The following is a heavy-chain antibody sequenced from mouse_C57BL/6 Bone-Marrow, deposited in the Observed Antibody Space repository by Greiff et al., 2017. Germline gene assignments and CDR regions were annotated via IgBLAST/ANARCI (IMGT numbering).Heavy chain of an antibody. V-gene: IGHV1-81*01. CDR1: GYTFTSYG. CDR3: ARFAGYGYSWFAY. CDR2: IYPRSGNT. J-gene: IGHJ3*01. D-gene: IGHD2-2*01. Sequence: QVQLKESGAELARPGASVKLSCKASGYTFTSYGISWVKQRTGQGLEWIGEIYPRSGNTYYNEKFKGKATLTADKSSSTAYMELRSLTSEDSAVYFCARFAGYGYSWFAYWGQGTLVTVSA.